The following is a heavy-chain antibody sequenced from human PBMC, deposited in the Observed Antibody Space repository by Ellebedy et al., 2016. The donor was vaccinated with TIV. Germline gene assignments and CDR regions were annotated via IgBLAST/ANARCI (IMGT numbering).Heavy chain of an antibody. Sequence: GESLKISXAASGFTFSDYYMSWIRQAPGKGLEWVSSISSSSSYIYYADSVKGRFTISRDNAKNSLYLQMNSLRAEDTAVYYCARGDSSTSAYYYYMDVWGKGTTVTVSS. J-gene: IGHJ6*03. D-gene: IGHD2-2*01. CDR1: GFTFSDYY. V-gene: IGHV3-11*06. CDR2: ISSSSSYI. CDR3: ARGDSSTSAYYYYMDV.